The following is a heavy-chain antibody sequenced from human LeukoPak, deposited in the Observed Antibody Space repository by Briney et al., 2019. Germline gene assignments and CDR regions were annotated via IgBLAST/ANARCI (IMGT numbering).Heavy chain of an antibody. CDR2: ISGTGGST. V-gene: IGHV3-23*01. Sequence: WGSLRLSCAASGFTFSNYAMSWVRQAPGKGLEWVAGISGTGGSTHYADSVKGRFTISRDNSKNTVYLQMHNLRVEHTAVYYCAKVVAGNIDYYFDYWGQGILVAVSS. CDR3: AKVVAGNIDYYFDY. D-gene: IGHD2/OR15-2a*01. J-gene: IGHJ4*02. CDR1: GFTFSNYA.